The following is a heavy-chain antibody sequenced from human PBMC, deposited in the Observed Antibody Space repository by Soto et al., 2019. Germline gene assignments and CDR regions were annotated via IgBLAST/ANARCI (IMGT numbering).Heavy chain of an antibody. V-gene: IGHV5-51*01. CDR1: GYSFTTNW. D-gene: IGHD2-15*01. J-gene: IGHJ4*02. CDR2: VYPRDSDT. CDR3: ARPPLPGYSIHFNS. Sequence: PGESLKISCKGSGYSFTTNWIGWVRQMPGKGLEWMGIVYPRDSDTRYSPSFQGQVTISADRSTGTAFLQWRSLKASDTALYYCARPPLPGYSIHFNSWGQGTLVTVSS.